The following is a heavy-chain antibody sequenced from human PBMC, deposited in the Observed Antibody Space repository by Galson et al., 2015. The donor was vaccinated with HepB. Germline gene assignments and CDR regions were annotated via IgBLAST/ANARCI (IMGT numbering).Heavy chain of an antibody. CDR3: ARDVLYSTSRAYWYYDL. CDR2: INYSGYT. Sequence: LSLTCTVSGGSISDYYWSWIRQSPGKGLEWIGYINYSGYTNYNPSLKSRVTISLDTSKNEFSLKLSSVTAADTAVYYCARDVLYSTSRAYWYYDLWGRGTLVTVSS. J-gene: IGHJ2*01. D-gene: IGHD6-13*01. CDR1: GGSISDYY. V-gene: IGHV4-59*01.